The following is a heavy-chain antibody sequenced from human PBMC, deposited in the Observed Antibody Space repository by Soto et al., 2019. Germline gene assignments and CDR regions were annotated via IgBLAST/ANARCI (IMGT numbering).Heavy chain of an antibody. CDR2: IYYSGSS. CDR3: ARNPGIAVTGAD. V-gene: IGHV4-59*01. Sequence: PSETLSLTCTVSGGSISSYYWSWIRQPPGKRLEWIGSIYYSGSSNYNPSLKSRVTISVDTSKNQFSLKLSSVTAADTAVYYCARNPGIAVTGADWGQGTLVTVS. J-gene: IGHJ4*02. D-gene: IGHD6-19*01. CDR1: GGSISSYY.